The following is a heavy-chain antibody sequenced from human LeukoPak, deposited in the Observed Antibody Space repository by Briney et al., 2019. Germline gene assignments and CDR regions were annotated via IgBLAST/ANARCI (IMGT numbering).Heavy chain of an antibody. D-gene: IGHD1-26*01. CDR3: ARGGSLLDY. CDR1: GFKSSSYR. CDR2: IKQDGSEK. J-gene: IGHJ4*02. V-gene: IGHV3-7*04. Sequence: GGSLRLSCVASGFKSSSYRMSWVRQAPGKGLEWVGNIKQDGSEKYYVDSVKGRFTISRDNAKNSLYLQMNSLRAEDTAVYYCARGGSLLDYWGQGALVTVSS.